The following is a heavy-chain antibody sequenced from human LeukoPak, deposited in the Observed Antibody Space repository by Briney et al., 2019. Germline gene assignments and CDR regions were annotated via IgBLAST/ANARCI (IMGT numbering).Heavy chain of an antibody. V-gene: IGHV3-23*01. CDR3: AKVGHYDYYYGMDV. J-gene: IGHJ6*02. D-gene: IGHD3-3*01. CDR2: ISGTGSST. Sequence: GGSLRLSCEASGFTFGNYAMNWVRQAPGKGLEWVSTISGTGSSTYYADSVKGRFTISRDNSKNTLYLQMNSLRAEDTAVYYCAKVGHYDYYYGMDVWGQGTTVTVSS. CDR1: GFTFGNYA.